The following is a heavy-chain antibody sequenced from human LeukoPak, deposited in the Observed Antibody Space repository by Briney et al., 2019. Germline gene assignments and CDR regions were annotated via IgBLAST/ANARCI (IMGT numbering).Heavy chain of an antibody. J-gene: IGHJ4*02. CDR1: GFTFGSQA. Sequence: PGGFLRLSCAASGFTFGSQAMSWVRQAPGKGLEWVSVIGGSGSITYYRDSVKGRFTISRDNSKNTMYLQMNSLRAEDTAVYYCASAGSGWYDYWGQGTLVTVSS. CDR2: IGGSGSIT. D-gene: IGHD6-19*01. V-gene: IGHV3-23*01. CDR3: ASAGSGWYDY.